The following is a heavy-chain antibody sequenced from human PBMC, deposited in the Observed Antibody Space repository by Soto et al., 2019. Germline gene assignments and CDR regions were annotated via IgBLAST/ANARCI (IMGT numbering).Heavy chain of an antibody. CDR3: ARVLGDSSGYYSHDWFDP. J-gene: IGHJ5*02. CDR2: IYYSGST. CDR1: GGSFSGYY. Sequence: PSETLSLTCAVYGGSFSGYYWSWIRQPPWKGLEWIGCIYYSGSTYYNPSLKSRVTISVDTSKNQFSLKLSSVTAADTAVYYCARVLGDSSGYYSHDWFDPWAQGTVVTVSS. V-gene: IGHV4-34*01. D-gene: IGHD3-22*01.